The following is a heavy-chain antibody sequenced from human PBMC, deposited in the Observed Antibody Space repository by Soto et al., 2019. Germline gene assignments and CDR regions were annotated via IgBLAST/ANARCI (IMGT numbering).Heavy chain of an antibody. J-gene: IGHJ6*02. D-gene: IGHD6-19*01. CDR1: GFTFTSSA. CDR2: IVVGSGNT. CDR3: AADLFIKSGWKTGSINRAAGWAHYYGMDV. Sequence: QMQLVQSGPEVKKPGTSVKVSCKASGFTFTSSAVQWVRQARGQRLEWIGWIVVGSGNTNYAQKFQERVTITRDMSTSTAYMELSSLRSEDTAVYYCAADLFIKSGWKTGSINRAAGWAHYYGMDVWGQGTTVTVSS. V-gene: IGHV1-58*01.